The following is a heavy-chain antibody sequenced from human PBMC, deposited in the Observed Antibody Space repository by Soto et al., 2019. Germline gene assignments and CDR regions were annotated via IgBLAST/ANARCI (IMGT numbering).Heavy chain of an antibody. CDR1: GYSFTKYG. Sequence: ASVKVSCKTSGYSFTKYGLHWVRQAPGQRLEWMGWIDPGNGDTKYSQKFQGRVTITRDTSATTAYMELSSLRSEDSAVFYCARTDCSSTSCYNYYYYGMDVWGQGTTVTVSS. CDR2: IDPGNGDT. V-gene: IGHV1-3*01. CDR3: ARTDCSSTSCYNYYYYGMDV. J-gene: IGHJ6*02. D-gene: IGHD2-2*01.